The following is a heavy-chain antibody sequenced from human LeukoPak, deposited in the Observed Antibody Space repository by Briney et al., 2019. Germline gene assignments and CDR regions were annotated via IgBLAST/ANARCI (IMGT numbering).Heavy chain of an antibody. Sequence: SVKVSCKASRGTFSSYAISWVRQAPGQGLEWMGRIIPILGITNYAQKFQGRVTITADKSTSTAYMELSSLRSDDTAVYYCARDPSGGYVPYFDYWGQGTLVTVSS. CDR3: ARDPSGGYVPYFDY. D-gene: IGHD3-16*01. CDR1: RGTFSSYA. V-gene: IGHV1-69*04. CDR2: IIPILGIT. J-gene: IGHJ4*02.